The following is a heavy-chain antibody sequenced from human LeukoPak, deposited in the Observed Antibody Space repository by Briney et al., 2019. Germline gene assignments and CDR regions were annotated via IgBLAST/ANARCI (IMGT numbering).Heavy chain of an antibody. J-gene: IGHJ4*02. CDR3: ARQRGRWDSFDY. CDR2: IYYSGST. Sequence: PSETLSLTCTVSGGSISSYYWSWIRQPPGKGLEWIGYIYYSGSTNYNPARKSRVTISVDTSKNQFSLKLSSVTAADTAVYYCARQRGRWDSFDYWGQGTQVTVSS. V-gene: IGHV4-59*08. CDR1: GGSISSYY. D-gene: IGHD1-26*01.